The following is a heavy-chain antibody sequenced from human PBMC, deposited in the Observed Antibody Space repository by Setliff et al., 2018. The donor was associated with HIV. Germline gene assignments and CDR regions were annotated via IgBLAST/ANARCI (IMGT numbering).Heavy chain of an antibody. V-gene: IGHV4-59*11. CDR3: ARVIDHGARWFFDY. D-gene: IGHD4-17*01. J-gene: IGHJ4*02. Sequence: TSETLSLTCTVSGASISSHYWSWIRQPPGKGLEWIGYIYYSGSTNYNPSLKSRVTISVDTSKNQFSLKLSSVTAEDTAVYYCARVIDHGARWFFDYWGQGTPVTVSS. CDR2: IYYSGST. CDR1: GASISSHY.